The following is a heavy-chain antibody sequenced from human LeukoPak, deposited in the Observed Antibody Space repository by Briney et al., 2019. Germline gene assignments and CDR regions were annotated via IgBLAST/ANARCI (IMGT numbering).Heavy chain of an antibody. CDR1: GFTFSSYT. V-gene: IGHV3-21*04. Sequence: GGSLRLSCAASGFTFSSYTMIWVRQAPGKGLEWVSSISGSSSYRYFADSLKGRFTISRDNAENSLFLQMNSLRAEDTALYYCARADYYYYMDVWGKGTTVTVSS. CDR2: ISGSSSYR. J-gene: IGHJ6*03. CDR3: ARADYYYYMDV.